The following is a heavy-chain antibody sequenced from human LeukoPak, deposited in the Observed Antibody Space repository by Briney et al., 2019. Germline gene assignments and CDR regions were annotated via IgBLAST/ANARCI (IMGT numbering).Heavy chain of an antibody. CDR2: ISGSGGST. Sequence: GGSLRLSCAASGFTFSSYAMSWVRQAPGKGLEWVSAISGSGGSTYYADSVKGRFTISSDNSKNTLYLQMNSLRAEDTAVYYCAKDRIAAADYYYYYMDVWGKGTTVTVSS. V-gene: IGHV3-23*01. J-gene: IGHJ6*03. CDR3: AKDRIAAADYYYYYMDV. CDR1: GFTFSSYA. D-gene: IGHD6-13*01.